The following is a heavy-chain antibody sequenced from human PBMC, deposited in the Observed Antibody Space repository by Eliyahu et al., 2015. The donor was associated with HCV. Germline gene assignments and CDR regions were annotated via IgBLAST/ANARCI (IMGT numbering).Heavy chain of an antibody. CDR2: ISHDGTKK. Sequence: QVQLVESGGGVVQPGGSLXLSCAASGFTFNNFYMHWVRQAPGKGVDWVAVISHDGTKKYYADAVRGRFTISRDNYKNTLSLQMNSLRDEETAIYYCTRGGCVGGACSFGSDDDYWGQGTLVTVSS. J-gene: IGHJ4*02. CDR1: GFTFNNFY. CDR3: TRGGCVGGACSFGSDDDY. V-gene: IGHV3-30*17. D-gene: IGHD2-21*02.